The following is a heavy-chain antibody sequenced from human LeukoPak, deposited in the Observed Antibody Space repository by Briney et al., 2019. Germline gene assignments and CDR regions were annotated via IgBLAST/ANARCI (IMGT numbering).Heavy chain of an antibody. CDR3: ARADTPPSMIVPPGFDP. CDR2: FDPEDGET. V-gene: IGHV1-24*01. Sequence: ASVKVSCKVSGYTLTELSMHRVRQAPGKGLEWMGGFDPEDGETIYAQKFQGRVTMTEDTSTDAAYMELSSLRSEDTAVYYCARADTPPSMIVPPGFDPWGQGTLVTVSS. CDR1: GYTLTELS. J-gene: IGHJ5*02. D-gene: IGHD3-22*01.